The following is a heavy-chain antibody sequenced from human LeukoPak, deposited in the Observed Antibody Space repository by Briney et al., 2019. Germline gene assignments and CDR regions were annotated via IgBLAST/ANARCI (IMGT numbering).Heavy chain of an antibody. V-gene: IGHV3-11*01. Sequence: GGSLRLSCAASGFTFSDYYMSWIRQAPGKGLEWVSYISSSGSTIYYADSVKGRFTISRDNAKNSLYLQMNSLRAEDTAVYYRASRAEFGQPHFGGWGQGTLVTVSS. J-gene: IGHJ4*02. D-gene: IGHD3/OR15-3a*01. CDR3: ASRAEFGQPHFGG. CDR1: GFTFSDYY. CDR2: ISSSGSTI.